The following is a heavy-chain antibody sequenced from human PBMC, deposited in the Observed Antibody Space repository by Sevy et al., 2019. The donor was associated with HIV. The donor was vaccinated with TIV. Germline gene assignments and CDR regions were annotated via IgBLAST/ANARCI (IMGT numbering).Heavy chain of an antibody. J-gene: IGHJ3*02. V-gene: IGHV3-30*02. Sequence: GGSLRLSCAASGFTFSNHGMHWVRQVPGKGLEWVAFIRYDGSNEYYADSVKGRFTISRDNSKNTLYLQMNSLRPEDTAVYYCARDRKVILVVPDMPIDVFAMWGQGTMVTDSS. CDR3: ARDRKVILVVPDMPIDVFAM. D-gene: IGHD2-8*02. CDR1: GFTFSNHG. CDR2: IRYDGSNE.